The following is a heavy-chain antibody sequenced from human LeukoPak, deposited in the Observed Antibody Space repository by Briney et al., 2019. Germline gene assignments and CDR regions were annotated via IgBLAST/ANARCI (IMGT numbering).Heavy chain of an antibody. CDR2: INWNGGSK. CDR1: GFTFDDYG. Sequence: GGSLRLSCAASGFTFDDYGMSWVRQAPGKGLEGVSGINWNGGSKGYADSVKGRFTIPRDNAKNSLYLQMNSLRAEDTALYHCARTIAAAGTYYYYGMDVWGQGTTVTVSS. J-gene: IGHJ6*02. D-gene: IGHD6-13*01. V-gene: IGHV3-20*01. CDR3: ARTIAAAGTYYYYGMDV.